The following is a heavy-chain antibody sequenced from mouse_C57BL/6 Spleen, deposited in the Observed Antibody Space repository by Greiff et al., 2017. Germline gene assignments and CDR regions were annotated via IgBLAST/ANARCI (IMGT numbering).Heavy chain of an antibody. J-gene: IGHJ1*03. CDR1: GYTFTSYW. D-gene: IGHD2-3*01. CDR3: ASLDYDGHWYFDV. CDR2: IDPSDSYT. V-gene: IGHV1-69*01. Sequence: QVQLQQPGAELVMPGASVKLSCKASGYTFTSYWMHWVKQRPGQGLEWIGEIDPSDSYTNYNQKFKGKSTLTVDKSSSTAYMQLSSLTSEDSAVYYCASLDYDGHWYFDVWGTGTTVTVSS.